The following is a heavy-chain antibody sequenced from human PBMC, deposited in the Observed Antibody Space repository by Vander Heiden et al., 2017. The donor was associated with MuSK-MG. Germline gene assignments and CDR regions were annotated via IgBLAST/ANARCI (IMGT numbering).Heavy chain of an antibody. V-gene: IGHV3-23*01. J-gene: IGHJ4*02. CDR2: ISGSGGST. CDR1: GFAFSSYA. Sequence: EVQLLESGGGSVQPGGSLRLSRAASGFAFSSYAMSWVRQAPGKGREWVSAISGSGGSTYYADSVKGRFTISRDNSKNTLYLQMNSLRAEDTAVYYCAKDLARKAYFDYWGQGTLVTVSS. D-gene: IGHD1-26*01. CDR3: AKDLARKAYFDY.